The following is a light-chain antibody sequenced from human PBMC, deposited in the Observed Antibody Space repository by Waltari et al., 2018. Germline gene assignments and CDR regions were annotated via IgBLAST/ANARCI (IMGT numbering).Light chain of an antibody. V-gene: IGLV2-14*01. CDR3: SSYTSSNTFV. Sequence: QSALTQPASVSGSPGQSITISCTGTSSDVGWYDYVSWFQQHPGQAPNFMIYGVSNRPSGVSDRFSASKSGVTASLTISGLQAEDEADYYCSSYTSSNTFVFGTGTKVTVL. CDR1: SSDVGWYDY. J-gene: IGLJ1*01. CDR2: GVS.